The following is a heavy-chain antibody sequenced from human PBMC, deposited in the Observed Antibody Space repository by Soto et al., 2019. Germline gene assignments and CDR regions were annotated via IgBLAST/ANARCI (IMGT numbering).Heavy chain of an antibody. CDR1: GGTFYSYP. CDR3: AREGFSGTYYVH. D-gene: IGHD1-26*01. V-gene: IGHV1-69*01. Sequence: QVQLVQSGAQVKKPGSSVRVSCKASGGTFYSYPIGWMRLAPGQGPEWMGGIIPLSGTAKYAQRFQGRVTITADDSTSTVYMELTTLRFEDTAVYYCAREGFSGTYYVHWGQGTQLTVSS. J-gene: IGHJ4*02. CDR2: IIPLSGTA.